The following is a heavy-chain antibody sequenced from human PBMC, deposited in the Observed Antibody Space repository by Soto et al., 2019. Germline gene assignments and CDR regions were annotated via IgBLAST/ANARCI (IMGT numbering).Heavy chain of an antibody. CDR2: IIPIFGTA. V-gene: IGHV1-69*01. D-gene: IGHD2-2*02. Sequence: QVQLVQSGAEVKKPGSSVKVSCKASGGTFSSYAISWVRQAPGQGLEWMGGIIPIFGTANYAQKFQGRVTITADESTSTAYMKLSSLRSEDTAVYYCARALLGYCSSTSCYTFDYWGQGTLVTVSS. CDR3: ARALLGYCSSTSCYTFDY. CDR1: GGTFSSYA. J-gene: IGHJ4*02.